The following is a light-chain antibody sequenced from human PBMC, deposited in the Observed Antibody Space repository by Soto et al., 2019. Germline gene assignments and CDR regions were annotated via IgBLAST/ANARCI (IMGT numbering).Light chain of an antibody. CDR3: CAYAGNSSFP. J-gene: IGLJ2*01. CDR1: TSDVGYSKF. V-gene: IGLV2-23*01. Sequence: QSVLTQPASVSGSPGQSITISCTGTTSDVGYSKFVSWYQHLPGKAPKLVIFEGSERPSGISDRFSGSKSGNTASLTISGLQAEDEAEYYCCAYAGNSSFPFGGGTKVTVL. CDR2: EGS.